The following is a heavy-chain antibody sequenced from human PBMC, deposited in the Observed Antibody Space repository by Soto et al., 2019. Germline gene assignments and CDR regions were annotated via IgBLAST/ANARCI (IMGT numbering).Heavy chain of an antibody. CDR3: ATIGNSGWFFDY. CDR1: GFTFDDYA. J-gene: IGHJ4*02. V-gene: IGHV3-9*01. Sequence: PGGSLRLSCAASGFTFDDYAMHWVRQAPGKGLEWVSGISWNSGSIGYADSVKGRFTISRDNAKNSLYLQMNSLRAEDTALHYCATIGNSGWFFDYWGQGTLVTVSS. CDR2: ISWNSGSI. D-gene: IGHD6-19*01.